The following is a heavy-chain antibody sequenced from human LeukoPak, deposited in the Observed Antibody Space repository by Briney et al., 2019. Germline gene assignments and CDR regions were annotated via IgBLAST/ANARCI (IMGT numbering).Heavy chain of an antibody. CDR3: ARGPDSGSHFAWFDP. D-gene: IGHD3-10*01. CDR1: GGSFNGFY. CDR2: INHSGST. V-gene: IGHV4-34*01. Sequence: SETLSLTCAVYGGSFNGFYWSWVRQPPGKGLEWIGEINHSGSTHYNPSFRSRVTILVDTSRNQFSLKLTSVTAADTAVYYCARGPDSGSHFAWFDPWGQGTLVTVSS. J-gene: IGHJ5*02.